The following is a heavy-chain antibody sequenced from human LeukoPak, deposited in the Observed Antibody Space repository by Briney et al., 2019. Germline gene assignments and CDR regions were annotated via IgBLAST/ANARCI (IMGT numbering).Heavy chain of an antibody. CDR3: ASIGHSSSPYYYYYYGMDV. D-gene: IGHD6-6*01. CDR1: GGSISSYY. Sequence: SETLSLTCTVSGGSISSYYWSWIRQPPGKGLEWIGYIYYSGSTNYNPSLKSRVTISVDTSKNQFSLKLSSVTAADTAVYYCASIGHSSSPYYYYYYGMDVWGQGTTVTVSS. V-gene: IGHV4-59*01. J-gene: IGHJ6*02. CDR2: IYYSGST.